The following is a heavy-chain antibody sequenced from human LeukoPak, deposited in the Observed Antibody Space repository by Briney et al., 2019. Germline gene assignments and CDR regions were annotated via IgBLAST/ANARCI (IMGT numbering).Heavy chain of an antibody. J-gene: IGHJ4*02. D-gene: IGHD6-19*01. CDR3: ARDVSSGWSYYFDY. V-gene: IGHV3-64*01. CDR2: ISGNGDNT. CDR1: GFTFSSYA. Sequence: GGSLRLSCAVSGFTFSSYAMHWVRQAPGKGLEYVSAISGNGDNTYYANSVKGRFTISRDNSKNTLYLQMGSLRAEDMAVYYCARDVSSGWSYYFDYWGQGTLVTVSS.